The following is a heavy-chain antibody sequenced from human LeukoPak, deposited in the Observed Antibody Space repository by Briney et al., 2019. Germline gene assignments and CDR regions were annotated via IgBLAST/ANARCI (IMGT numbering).Heavy chain of an antibody. D-gene: IGHD6-19*01. CDR1: GFTFSSYS. CDR3: ARDGSNGWYSGFDY. V-gene: IGHV3-21*01. Sequence: GGSLRLSCAASGFTFSSYSMNWVRQAPGKGLEWVSSISSSSSYIYYADSVKGGFTISRDNAKNSLYLQMNSLRAEDTAVYYCARDGSNGWYSGFDYWGQGTLVTVSS. J-gene: IGHJ4*02. CDR2: ISSSSSYI.